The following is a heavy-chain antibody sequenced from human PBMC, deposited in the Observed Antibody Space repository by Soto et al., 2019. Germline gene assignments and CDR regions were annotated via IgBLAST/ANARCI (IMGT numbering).Heavy chain of an antibody. V-gene: IGHV3-7*01. CDR3: ATLDTAEIQTAAY. Sequence: PGGSLRLSFAGSGFIFSAYWMSWVRHGPGKGLEWVAMINRGSSGTHYVDSVKGRSTISRDNAKNSLYLQMNSLRVEDTAVYYCATLDTAEIQTAAYWGQGTLVTVSS. CDR1: GFIFSAYW. CDR2: INRGSSGT. J-gene: IGHJ4*02. D-gene: IGHD5-18*01.